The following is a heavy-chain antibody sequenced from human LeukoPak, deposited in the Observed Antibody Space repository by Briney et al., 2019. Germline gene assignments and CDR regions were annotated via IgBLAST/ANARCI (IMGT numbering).Heavy chain of an antibody. CDR1: GYTFTSYG. CDR2: ISAYNGNT. CDR3: ARTVPAAVYYYYYYMDV. V-gene: IGHV1-18*01. J-gene: IGHJ6*03. Sequence: ASVKVSCKASGYTFTSYGISWVRQAPGQGLEWMGWISAYNGNTNYAQKLQGRVTMTTDTSTSTAYMELRSLRSDDTAVYYCARTVPAAVYYYYYYMDVWGKGTTVTVSS. D-gene: IGHD2-2*01.